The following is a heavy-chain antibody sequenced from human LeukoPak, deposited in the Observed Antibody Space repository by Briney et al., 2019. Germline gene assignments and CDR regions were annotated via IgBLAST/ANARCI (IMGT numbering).Heavy chain of an antibody. CDR2: IKQDGSEK. D-gene: IGHD1-14*01. V-gene: IGHV3-7*05. CDR1: GFTFRSYW. Sequence: PGGSLRLSCAASGFTFRSYWMSWVRQAPGKGLEWVATIKQDGSEKYYVDSVKGRFTISRDNAKNSLYLQMNSLRAEDTALYYCARVPETTQLFDYWGQGTLVTVSS. CDR3: ARVPETTQLFDY. J-gene: IGHJ4*02.